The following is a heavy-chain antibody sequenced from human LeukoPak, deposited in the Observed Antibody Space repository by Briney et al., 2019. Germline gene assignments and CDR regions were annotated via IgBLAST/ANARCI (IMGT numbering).Heavy chain of an antibody. Sequence: GGSLRLSCAASGFTFSDYYMRWIRQAPGKGLEWVSFISSSSHTNYADSVKGRFIISRDNAKNSLYLQMNSLRGDDTAVYYCARGRRYDSSGYYADWGQGTLVTVSS. CDR1: GFTFSDYY. J-gene: IGHJ4*02. D-gene: IGHD3-22*01. CDR3: ARGRRYDSSGYYAD. CDR2: ISSSSHT. V-gene: IGHV3-11*05.